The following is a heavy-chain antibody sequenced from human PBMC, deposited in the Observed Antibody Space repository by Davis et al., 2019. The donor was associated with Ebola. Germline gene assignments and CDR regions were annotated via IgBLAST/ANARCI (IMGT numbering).Heavy chain of an antibody. V-gene: IGHV5-51*01. CDR3: ARGGNSLYYYGMDV. J-gene: IGHJ6*02. Sequence: GESLKISCEGSGDTFSDYWIAWVRQMPGKGLEWMGIIYPDDSATRYSPSFLDQVTISVDKSVSTAYLQWSSLKASDTAMYYCARGGNSLYYYGMDVWGQGTTVTVSS. CDR2: IYPDDSAT. D-gene: IGHD4-23*01. CDR1: GDTFSDYW.